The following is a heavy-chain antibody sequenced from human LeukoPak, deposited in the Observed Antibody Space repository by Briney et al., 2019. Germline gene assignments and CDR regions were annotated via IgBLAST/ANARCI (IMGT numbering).Heavy chain of an antibody. V-gene: IGHV1-46*01. CDR1: GYTFTSYY. Sequence: GASVKVSCKASGYTFTSYYMHWVRQAPGQGLEWMGIINPSGGSTSYAQKFQGRVTMTRDMSTSTVYMELSSLRSEDTAVYYCARAYYDSSGLITSWFDPWGQGTLVTVSS. J-gene: IGHJ5*02. D-gene: IGHD3-22*01. CDR3: ARAYYDSSGLITSWFDP. CDR2: INPSGGST.